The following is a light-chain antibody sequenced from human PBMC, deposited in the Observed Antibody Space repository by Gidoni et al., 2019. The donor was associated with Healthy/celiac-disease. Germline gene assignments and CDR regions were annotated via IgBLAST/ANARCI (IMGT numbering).Light chain of an antibody. V-gene: IGLV3-9*01. J-gene: IGLJ3*02. Sequence: SYELTQPLSVSVALGQTARITCGGNNIGSKNVHWYQQKPGQAPVLVIYRDSNRSSGIPEPFSGSNSGNPATLATSRAQAGDEADYYWQVWDSSTDVFGGGTKLTVL. CDR1: NIGSKN. CDR2: RDS. CDR3: QVWDSSTDV.